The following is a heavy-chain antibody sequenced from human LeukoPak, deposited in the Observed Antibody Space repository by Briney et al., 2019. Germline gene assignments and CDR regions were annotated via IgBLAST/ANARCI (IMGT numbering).Heavy chain of an antibody. CDR1: GGSMRSYH. CDR3: VRLLYYYESSGLDY. V-gene: IGHV4-59*08. Sequence: SETLSLNCTVSGGSMRSYHWSWIRQSPGKGLEWIGYIYYNGSTNYNPSLKSRVTMSVDTSKNQFSLKLSSVTAADTAVYYCVRLLYYYESSGLDYWGQGTLVTVSS. D-gene: IGHD3-22*01. CDR2: IYYNGST. J-gene: IGHJ4*02.